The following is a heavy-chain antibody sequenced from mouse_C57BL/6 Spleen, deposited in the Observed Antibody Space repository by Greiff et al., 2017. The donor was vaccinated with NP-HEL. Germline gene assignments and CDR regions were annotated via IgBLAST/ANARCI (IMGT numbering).Heavy chain of an antibody. CDR2: ISSGSSTI. J-gene: IGHJ2*01. CDR1: GFTFSDYG. Sequence: EVQGVESGGGLVKPGGSLKLSCAASGFTFSDYGMHWVRQAPEKGLEWVAYISSGSSTIYYADTVKGRFTISRDNAKHTLFLQMTSLRSEDTAMYYCARSIRQLRPDFDYWGQGTTLTVSS. V-gene: IGHV5-17*01. D-gene: IGHD3-2*02. CDR3: ARSIRQLRPDFDY.